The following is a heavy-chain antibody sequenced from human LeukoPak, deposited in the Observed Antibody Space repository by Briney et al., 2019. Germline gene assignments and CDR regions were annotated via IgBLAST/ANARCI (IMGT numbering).Heavy chain of an antibody. D-gene: IGHD3-22*01. CDR2: ISGSSSYM. CDR1: GFTFSTYT. Sequence: GGSLRLSCAASGFTFSTYTMNWVRQAPGKGLEWVSSISGSSSYMYYADSVKGRFTISRDNAKNSLYLQMNSLRAEDTAVYYCARVDSSGYYFDYWGQGTLVTVSS. J-gene: IGHJ4*02. V-gene: IGHV3-21*04. CDR3: ARVDSSGYYFDY.